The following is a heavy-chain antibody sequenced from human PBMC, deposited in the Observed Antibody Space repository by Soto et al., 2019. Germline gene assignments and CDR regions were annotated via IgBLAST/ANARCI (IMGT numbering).Heavy chain of an antibody. Sequence: PGGSLRLSCAASGFTFSSYAMSWFRQAPGKGLEWVSAISGSGGSTYYADSVKGRFTISRDNSKNTLYLQMNSLRAEDTAVYYCAKSVGVVPAAPADVWGQGTTVTVSS. CDR1: GFTFSSYA. J-gene: IGHJ6*02. V-gene: IGHV3-23*01. CDR3: AKSVGVVPAAPADV. CDR2: ISGSGGST. D-gene: IGHD2-2*01.